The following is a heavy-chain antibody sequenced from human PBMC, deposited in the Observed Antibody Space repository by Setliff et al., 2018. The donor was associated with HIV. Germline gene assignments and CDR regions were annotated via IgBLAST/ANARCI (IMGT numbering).Heavy chain of an antibody. D-gene: IGHD1-26*01. CDR2: IYYSGST. V-gene: IGHV4-39*01. J-gene: IGHJ4*02. Sequence: KTSETLSLTCTVSGGSIWNYYWSWIRQPPGKGLEWIGTIYYSGSTYYNPSLKSRVTISTDTSKNQFSLKVRSVTAADTAIYYCARLRDMEWELIGLDYWGRGTLVTVSS. CDR1: GGSIWNYY. CDR3: ARLRDMEWELIGLDY.